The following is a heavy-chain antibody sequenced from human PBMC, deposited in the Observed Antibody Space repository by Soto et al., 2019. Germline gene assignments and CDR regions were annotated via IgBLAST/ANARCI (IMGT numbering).Heavy chain of an antibody. CDR1: GYTFTSYD. Sequence: ASVKVSCKASGYTFTSYDINWVRQATGQGLEWMGWMNPNSGNTGYAQKFQGRVTMTRNTSISTAYMELSSLRSEDTAVYYCAREGAHDFWSCYQLVGFDYWGQGTLVTVSS. V-gene: IGHV1-8*01. D-gene: IGHD3-3*01. CDR2: MNPNSGNT. CDR3: AREGAHDFWSCYQLVGFDY. J-gene: IGHJ4*02.